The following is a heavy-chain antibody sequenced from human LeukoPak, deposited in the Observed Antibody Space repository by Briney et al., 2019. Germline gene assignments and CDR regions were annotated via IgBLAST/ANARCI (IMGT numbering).Heavy chain of an antibody. J-gene: IGHJ3*02. V-gene: IGHV1-69*05. D-gene: IGHD3-3*01. CDR1: GGTFSSYA. CDR2: IIPIFGTA. CDR3: ARHGGITIFGVAQPGGAFDI. Sequence: SVKVSCKASGGTFSSYAISWVRQAPGQGLQWMGEIIPIFGTANYAQKFQGRVTITTDESTSTAYMELSSLRSDDTAVYYCARHGGITIFGVAQPGGAFDIWGQGTMVTVSS.